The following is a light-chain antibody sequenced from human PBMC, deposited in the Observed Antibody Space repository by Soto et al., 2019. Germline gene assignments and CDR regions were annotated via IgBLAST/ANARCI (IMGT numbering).Light chain of an antibody. Sequence: AIRMTQSPSSLSASTGDRVTITCRASQGISSYLAWYQQKPGKAPKLLIYAASTLPRGVPSRFSGSGSGTDFTLTISCLQSEDFTTYYSQQYYSYARSFGQGTNVEFK. CDR1: QGISSY. J-gene: IGKJ1*01. CDR3: QQYYSYARS. CDR2: AAS. V-gene: IGKV1-8*01.